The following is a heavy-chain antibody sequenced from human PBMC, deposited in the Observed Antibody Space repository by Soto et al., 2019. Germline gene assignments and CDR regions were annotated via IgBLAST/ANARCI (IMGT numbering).Heavy chain of an antibody. CDR2: IVVGSGNT. CDR3: AXXXXXXXXXSSSWYRGSNYYYYYGMDV. V-gene: IGHV1-58*01. CDR1: GFTFTSSA. J-gene: IGHJ6*02. Sequence: SVKVSCKASGFTFTSSAVQWVRQARGQRLEWIGWIVVGSGNTNYAQKFQERVTITRDMSXXXXXXXXXXXXXXXXXXXYCAXXXXXXXXXSSSWYRGSNYYYYYGMDVWGQGTTVTVSS. D-gene: IGHD6-13*01.